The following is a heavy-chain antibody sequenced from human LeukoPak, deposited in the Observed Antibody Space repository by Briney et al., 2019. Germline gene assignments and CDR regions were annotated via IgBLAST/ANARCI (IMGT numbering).Heavy chain of an antibody. D-gene: IGHD6-19*01. Sequence: ASVKVSCKASGYTFNSYGISWVRQAPGQGLEWMGWISAHNGNTNYEEKVQGRVTMTTDTSTSTAYMELRSLTSDDTAVYYGARDKGTVATYYYYYIVVWGKGTTVTVSS. J-gene: IGHJ6*03. CDR3: ARDKGTVATYYYYYIVV. CDR1: GYTFNSYG. CDR2: ISAHNGNT. V-gene: IGHV1-18*01.